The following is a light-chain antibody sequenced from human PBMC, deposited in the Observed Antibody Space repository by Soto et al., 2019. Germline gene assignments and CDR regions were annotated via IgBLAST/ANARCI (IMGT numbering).Light chain of an antibody. CDR2: DAS. J-gene: IGKJ2*01. CDR3: QQSDSTPYT. Sequence: DIQMTQSPSSLSASVGDRVTITCRASQTISTYLNWYQQKPGKAPRLLIYDASSLLSGVPSRVSGGGSGTDFAITIASLQPADFSTYYCQQSDSTPYTFGQGNKVEI. V-gene: IGKV1-39*01. CDR1: QTISTY.